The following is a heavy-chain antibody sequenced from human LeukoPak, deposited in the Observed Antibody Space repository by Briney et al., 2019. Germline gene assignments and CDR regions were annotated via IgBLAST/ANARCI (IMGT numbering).Heavy chain of an antibody. CDR3: ATNGYYCXDV. J-gene: IGHJ6*03. V-gene: IGHV4-4*02. CDR1: GSSISSSTNW. D-gene: IGHD2-8*01. CDR2: IYHSGGT. Sequence: MPSETLSLTCAVSGSSISSSTNWWSWVRQPPGKGLEWIGEIYHSGGTNYNPSLKSRITISVDKSQNQFSLKVNSLTAADTAVYYCATNGYYCXDVXGKGTXVTVSS.